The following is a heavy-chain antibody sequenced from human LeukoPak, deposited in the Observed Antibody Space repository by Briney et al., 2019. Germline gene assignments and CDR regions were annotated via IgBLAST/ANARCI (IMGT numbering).Heavy chain of an antibody. Sequence: GGSLRLSCAASGFTFSDSYMTWIRQAPGKGLEWVSSISSSSSYIYYADSVKGRFTISRDNAKNSLYLQMNSLRAEDTAVYYCAKGPLLWDWGQGTLVTVSS. CDR2: ISSSSSYI. D-gene: IGHD2/OR15-2a*01. CDR3: AKGPLLWD. CDR1: GFTFSDSY. J-gene: IGHJ4*02. V-gene: IGHV3-11*05.